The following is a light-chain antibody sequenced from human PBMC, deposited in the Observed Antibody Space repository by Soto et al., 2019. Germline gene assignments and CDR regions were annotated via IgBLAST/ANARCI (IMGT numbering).Light chain of an antibody. J-gene: IGKJ1*01. Sequence: GARVTITCRASQSISSWLAWYQQKPGKAPKLLIYDASSLESGVPSRFSGSGSGTEFTLTISSLQPDDFATYYCQQYHHYPWTFGQGTKVDIK. V-gene: IGKV1-5*01. CDR3: QQYHHYPWT. CDR1: QSISSW. CDR2: DAS.